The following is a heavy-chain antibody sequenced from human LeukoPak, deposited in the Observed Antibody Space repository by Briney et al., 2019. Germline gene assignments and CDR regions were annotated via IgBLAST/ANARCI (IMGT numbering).Heavy chain of an antibody. Sequence: ASVKVSCKASGYTFSGFYIHWVRQAPGQGLEWMGWINPNSGGTNYAQKFQGRVTMTRDTSISTAYMELSRLRSDDTAVYYCARAFFGELRDYWGQGTLVTVSS. V-gene: IGHV1-2*02. CDR2: INPNSGGT. D-gene: IGHD1-26*01. J-gene: IGHJ4*02. CDR1: GYTFSGFY. CDR3: ARAFFGELRDY.